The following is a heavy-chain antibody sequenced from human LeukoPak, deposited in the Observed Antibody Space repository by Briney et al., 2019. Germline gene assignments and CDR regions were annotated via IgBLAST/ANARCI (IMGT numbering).Heavy chain of an antibody. CDR3: ATDLGGSGTYCKDPDY. CDR2: ISYDGSNP. Sequence: GGSLRLSCAAAGFTFSGYGMHWVRQAPGKGLEWVAVISYDGSNPYYADSLKGRFTISRDNSKNTLYLQMNSLRAEDTAVYYCATDLGGSGTYCKDPDYWGQGTLVSVSS. J-gene: IGHJ4*02. D-gene: IGHD3-10*01. CDR1: GFTFSGYG. V-gene: IGHV3-30*03.